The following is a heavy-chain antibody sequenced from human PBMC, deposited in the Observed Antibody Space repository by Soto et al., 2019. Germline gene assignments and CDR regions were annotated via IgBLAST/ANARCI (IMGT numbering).Heavy chain of an antibody. CDR2: INSDGSST. V-gene: IGHV3-74*01. CDR3: ARALRLIQPFDY. J-gene: IGHJ4*02. D-gene: IGHD5-12*01. Sequence: LRLSCAASGFTFSSYWMHWVRQAPGKGLVWVSRINSDGSSTSYADSVKGRFTISRDNAKNTLYLQMNSLRAEDTAVYYCARALRLIQPFDYWGQGTLVTVSS. CDR1: GFTFSSYW.